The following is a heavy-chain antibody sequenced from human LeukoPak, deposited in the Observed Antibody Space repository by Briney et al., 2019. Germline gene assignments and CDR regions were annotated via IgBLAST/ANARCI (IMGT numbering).Heavy chain of an antibody. CDR1: GYSISSGYY. CDR3: ARTTEGGYTYGYFYYYYMDV. J-gene: IGHJ6*03. CDR2: FFHTGNT. Sequence: SETLSLTCTVSGYSISSGYYWGWIRQSPVKGLEWIGSFFHTGNTYYNPSLKSRVTISIDTSKNQFSLKLNSVTAADTAVYYCARTTEGGYTYGYFYYYYMDVWGKGTTVTISS. D-gene: IGHD5-18*01. V-gene: IGHV4-38-2*02.